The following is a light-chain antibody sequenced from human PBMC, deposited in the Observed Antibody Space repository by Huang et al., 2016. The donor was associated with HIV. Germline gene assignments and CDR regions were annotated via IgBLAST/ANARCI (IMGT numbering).Light chain of an antibody. CDR3: QQSYTTPLT. Sequence: DIQMTQSPSSLSASVGDTVIITCRASQSITSDLNWYQQKPGKAPNLLVFSASSLQSGVPSRFSGSGSGTDFTLTISNLQPEDFATYYCQQSYTTPLTFGGGTKVEIK. V-gene: IGKV1-39*01. J-gene: IGKJ4*01. CDR1: QSITSD. CDR2: SAS.